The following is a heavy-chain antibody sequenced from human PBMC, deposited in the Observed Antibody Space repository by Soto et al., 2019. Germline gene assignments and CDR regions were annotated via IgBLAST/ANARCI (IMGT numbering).Heavy chain of an antibody. CDR2: INHSGST. CDR3: ARGLGSSRPHH. CDR1: GGSFSGYY. D-gene: IGHD6-13*01. Sequence: QVQLQQWGAGLLKPSETLSLTCAVYGGSFSGYYWSWIRQPPGKGLEWIGEINHSGSTNYKPSLKSRVTISVDPSKNQFPLKLSSVTAADTAVYYWARGLGSSRPHHCGQGTLVTVS. V-gene: IGHV4-34*01. J-gene: IGHJ1*01.